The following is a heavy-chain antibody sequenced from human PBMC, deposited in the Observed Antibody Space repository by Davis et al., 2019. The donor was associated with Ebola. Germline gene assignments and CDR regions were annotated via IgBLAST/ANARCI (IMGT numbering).Heavy chain of an antibody. Sequence: PSETLSLTCTVSGCSVISSNYYWGWIRQSPGKGLEWVGHVYYCGRRSYDPSLKSRVSISVDTSKNQFSLKLNSVTAADTAVYYCARRGTLEVGSGYSYFWFDPWGQGTLVTVSS. D-gene: IGHD3-22*01. CDR1: GCSVISSNYY. CDR3: ARRGTLEVGSGYSYFWFDP. CDR2: VYYCGRR. V-gene: IGHV4-39*01. J-gene: IGHJ5*02.